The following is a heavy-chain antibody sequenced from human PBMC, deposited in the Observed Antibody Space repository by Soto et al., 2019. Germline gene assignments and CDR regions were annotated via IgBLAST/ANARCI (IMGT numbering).Heavy chain of an antibody. D-gene: IGHD2-2*01. V-gene: IGHV5-10-1*01. Sequence: PGESLKISCKGSGYSFTSYWISWVRQMPGKSLEWMGRIDSSDSYTNYSPSFQGHVTISADKSISTAYLQWSSLKASDTAMYYCASSPIGYCSSTSCRELGNYYGMDVWGQGTTVTVSS. J-gene: IGHJ6*02. CDR1: GYSFTSYW. CDR2: IDSSDSYT. CDR3: ASSPIGYCSSTSCRELGNYYGMDV.